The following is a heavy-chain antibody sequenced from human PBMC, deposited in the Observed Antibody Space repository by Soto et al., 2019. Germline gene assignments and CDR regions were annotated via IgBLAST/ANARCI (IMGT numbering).Heavy chain of an antibody. V-gene: IGHV3-23*01. CDR3: AKEAGERKPFDY. CDR1: EFTSSTYG. D-gene: IGHD3-16*01. CDR2: ISNSGGTT. J-gene: IGHJ4*02. Sequence: PGRNLRPSFPAPEFTSSTYGIAWVRQAPGKGLEWVSAISNSGGTTYYADSVKGRFTISRDNFRHSLYLQMNSLRDEDTALYYCAKEAGERKPFDYWGQGT.